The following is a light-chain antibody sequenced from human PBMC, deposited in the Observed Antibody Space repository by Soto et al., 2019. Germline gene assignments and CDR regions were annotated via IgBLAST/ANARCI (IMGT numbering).Light chain of an antibody. V-gene: IGKV3-15*01. CDR2: GAS. CDR1: QSVSSN. CDR3: QQYNNWLRT. Sequence: EIVMTQSPATLSVSPGERATLSCRASQSVSSNLAWYQQKPGQAPRLLIYGASTRATGIPARFSGSGSGTEFTLTIRSLQSQDFAVYSCQQYNNWLRTFGQGTKVDIK. J-gene: IGKJ1*01.